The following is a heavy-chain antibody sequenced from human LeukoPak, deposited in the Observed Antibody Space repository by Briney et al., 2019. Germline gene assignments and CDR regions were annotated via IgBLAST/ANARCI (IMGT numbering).Heavy chain of an antibody. CDR3: ASSHMDFWSGYYY. D-gene: IGHD3-3*01. Sequence: SETLSLTCAVYGGSFSGYYWSWIRQPPGKGLEWIGEINHSGSTNYNPSLKSRVTISVDTSKNQFSLKLSSVTAADTAVYYCASSHMDFWSGYYYWGQGTLVTVSS. CDR2: INHSGST. CDR1: GGSFSGYY. J-gene: IGHJ4*02. V-gene: IGHV4-34*01.